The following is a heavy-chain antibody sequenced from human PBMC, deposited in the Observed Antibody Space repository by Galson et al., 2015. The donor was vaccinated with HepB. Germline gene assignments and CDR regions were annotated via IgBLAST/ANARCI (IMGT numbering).Heavy chain of an antibody. CDR2: ISGSGGST. Sequence: SLRLSCAASGFTFSSYAMSWVRQAPGKGLEWVSAISGSGGSTYYADSVKGRFTISRDNSKNTLYLQMNSLRAEDTAVYYCAKAVKVGSGWYSVWCYFGYWGQGTLVTVSS. CDR1: GFTFSSYA. D-gene: IGHD6-19*01. CDR3: AKAVKVGSGWYSVWCYFGY. V-gene: IGHV3-23*01. J-gene: IGHJ4*02.